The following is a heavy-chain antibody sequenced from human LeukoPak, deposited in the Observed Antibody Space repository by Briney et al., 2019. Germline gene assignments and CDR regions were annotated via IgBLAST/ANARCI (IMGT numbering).Heavy chain of an antibody. CDR2: IYYSGST. J-gene: IGHJ3*02. CDR3: ARDLARIRAFDI. Sequence: SETLSLTCTVSGGSISSYYWSWIRQPPGKGLEWIGNIYYSGSTNYNPSLKSRVTISVDTSKNQFSLKLSSVTAADTAVYYCARDLARIRAFDIWGQGTMVTVSS. CDR1: GGSISSYY. V-gene: IGHV4-59*01. D-gene: IGHD2-21*01.